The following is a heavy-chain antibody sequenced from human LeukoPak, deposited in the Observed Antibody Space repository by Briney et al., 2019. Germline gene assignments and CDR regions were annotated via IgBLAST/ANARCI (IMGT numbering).Heavy chain of an antibody. V-gene: IGHV4-30-4*08. CDR2: IYYSGST. D-gene: IGHD6-13*01. J-gene: IGHJ4*02. CDR1: GGPISSGDYY. CDR3: ARVPIAAAGTVDY. Sequence: PSQTLSLTCTVSGGPISSGDYYWSWIRRPPGKGLEWIGYIYYSGSTYYNPSLKSRVTISVDTSKNQFSLKLSSVTAADTAVYYCARVPIAAAGTVDYWGQGTLVTVSS.